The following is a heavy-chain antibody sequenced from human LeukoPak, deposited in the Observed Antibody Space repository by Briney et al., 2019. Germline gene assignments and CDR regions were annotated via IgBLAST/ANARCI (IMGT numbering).Heavy chain of an antibody. CDR1: GFTFSSYS. CDR2: ISSSSSLI. V-gene: IGHV3-21*01. J-gene: IGHJ3*02. D-gene: IGHD3-10*01. Sequence: PGGSLRLSCAASGFTFSSYSMNWVRQAPGKGLEWVSCISSSSSLIYYADSVKGRFTISRDNAKNSLYLQMNSLRAEDTAVYYCARPAGDAFDIWGQGTMVTVSS. CDR3: ARPAGDAFDI.